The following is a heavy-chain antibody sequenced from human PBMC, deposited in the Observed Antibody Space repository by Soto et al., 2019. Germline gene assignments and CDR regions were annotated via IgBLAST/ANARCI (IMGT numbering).Heavy chain of an antibody. V-gene: IGHV4-34*01. Sequence: SETLSLTCSVSGYLISSGYYWSWIRQPPGKGLEWIGEINHSGSTNYNPSLKSRVTISVDTSKNQFSLKLSSVTAADTAVYYCARGSLKVWNYVNYFDYWGQGTLVTVSS. CDR1: GYLISSGYY. D-gene: IGHD1-7*01. J-gene: IGHJ4*02. CDR3: ARGSLKVWNYVNYFDY. CDR2: INHSGST.